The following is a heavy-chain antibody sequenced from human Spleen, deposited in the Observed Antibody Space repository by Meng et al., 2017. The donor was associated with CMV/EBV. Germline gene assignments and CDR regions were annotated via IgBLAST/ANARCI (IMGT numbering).Heavy chain of an antibody. CDR2: ITWNGGST. Sequence: CAASGFIFDDDGMSWVRQVPGKGLEWVSGITWNGGSTNYADSVKGRFTISRDNAKNSLYLEMNSLRAEDTALYYCARLGSGRYFHFDYWGQGTLVTVSS. J-gene: IGHJ4*02. CDR3: ARLGSGRYFHFDY. CDR1: GFIFDDDG. V-gene: IGHV3-20*04. D-gene: IGHD1-26*01.